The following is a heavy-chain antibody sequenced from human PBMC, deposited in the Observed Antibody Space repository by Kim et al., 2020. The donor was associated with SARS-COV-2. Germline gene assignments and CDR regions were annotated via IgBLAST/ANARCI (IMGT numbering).Heavy chain of an antibody. J-gene: IGHJ6*02. Sequence: ASVKVSCKASGYTFTSYAMNWVRQAPGQGLEWMGWINTNTGNPTYAQGFTGRFVFSLDTSVSTAYLQISSLKAEDTAVYYCARELKAYIGGFLEWLSSGMDVWGQGTTVTVSS. D-gene: IGHD3-3*01. CDR1: GYTFTSYA. V-gene: IGHV7-4-1*02. CDR2: INTNTGNP. CDR3: ARELKAYIGGFLEWLSSGMDV.